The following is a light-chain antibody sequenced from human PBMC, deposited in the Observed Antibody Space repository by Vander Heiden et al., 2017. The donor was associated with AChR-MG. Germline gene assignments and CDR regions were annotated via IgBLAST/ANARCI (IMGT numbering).Light chain of an antibody. Sequence: QSALTQPASVSGSPGQSITISCTGTSSDVGAYDYVSWYQHHPGKAPTLLIYDVSNRPSGVSNRFSGSKSGNTASLTISGLQAEDEADYYCSSYTSSSTWVFGGGTKLTVL. CDR1: SSDVGAYDY. CDR2: DVS. CDR3: SSYTSSSTWV. J-gene: IGLJ3*02. V-gene: IGLV2-14*03.